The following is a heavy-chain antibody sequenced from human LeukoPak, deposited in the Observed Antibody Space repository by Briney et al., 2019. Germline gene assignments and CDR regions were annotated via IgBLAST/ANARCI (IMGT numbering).Heavy chain of an antibody. CDR2: INHSGST. D-gene: IGHD3-16*01. V-gene: IGHV4-39*07. CDR1: GGSISSSSYY. J-gene: IGHJ5*02. CDR3: ARSKNRFRGDPARWFDP. Sequence: PSETLSLTCTVSGGSISSSSYYWGWIRQPPGKGLEWIGEINHSGSTSYNPSLKSRVTISVDTSKNQFSLKLSSVTAADTAVYYCARSKNRFRGDPARWFDPWGQGTLVTVSS.